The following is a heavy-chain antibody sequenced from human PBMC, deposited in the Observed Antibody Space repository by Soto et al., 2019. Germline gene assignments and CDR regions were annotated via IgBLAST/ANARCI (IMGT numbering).Heavy chain of an antibody. Sequence: EVQLLESGGGLVQPGGSLRLSCAASGFTFSSYAMSWVRQAPGKGLEWVSAISGSGGSTYYADSVKGRFTISRDNSKNTLYLQMNSLRAEDTAVYYCAEIIKRIMITFGGVVRYWGQGTLVTVSS. CDR3: AEIIKRIMITFGGVVRY. D-gene: IGHD3-16*01. CDR1: GFTFSSYA. V-gene: IGHV3-23*01. CDR2: ISGSGGST. J-gene: IGHJ4*02.